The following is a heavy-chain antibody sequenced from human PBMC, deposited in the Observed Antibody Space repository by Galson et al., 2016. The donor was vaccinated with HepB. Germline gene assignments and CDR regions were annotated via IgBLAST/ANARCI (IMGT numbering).Heavy chain of an antibody. D-gene: IGHD1-26*01. CDR2: IYYRGST. Sequence: SETLSLTCAVSGASISRGNWWNWVRQPPGKGLEWIGNIYYRGSTYYLPSLKSRVTISVDTSKNQFSLQLSSVTAADTAVYYCATALAGGASFYWGQGTLVTVS. J-gene: IGHJ4*02. CDR3: ATALAGGASFY. CDR1: GASISRGNW. V-gene: IGHV4-4*02.